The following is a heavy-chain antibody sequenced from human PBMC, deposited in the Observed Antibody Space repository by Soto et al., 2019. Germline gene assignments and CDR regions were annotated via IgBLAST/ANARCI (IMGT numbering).Heavy chain of an antibody. Sequence: SVKVSCKASGGTFSSYAISWVRQAPGQGLEWMGGIIPIFGTANYAQKFQGRVTITADESTSTAYMELSSLRSEDTAVYYCARGLAYYDFWSGYRYDAFDIWGQGTMVTVSS. CDR1: GGTFSSYA. D-gene: IGHD3-3*01. V-gene: IGHV1-69*13. CDR3: ARGLAYYDFWSGYRYDAFDI. CDR2: IIPIFGTA. J-gene: IGHJ3*02.